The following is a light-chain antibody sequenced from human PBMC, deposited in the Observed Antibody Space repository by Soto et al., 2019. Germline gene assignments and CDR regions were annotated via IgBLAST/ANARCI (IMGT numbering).Light chain of an antibody. Sequence: DIQMTQSPSTLSASVGERVTITCRASQSISSWLAWYQQKPGKAPKLLIYDASSLESGVPSRFSGSGSGTEFTLTISSLQPDDFATYYCQQYNSSPWTFXQGTKADIK. J-gene: IGKJ1*01. V-gene: IGKV1-5*01. CDR2: DAS. CDR1: QSISSW. CDR3: QQYNSSPWT.